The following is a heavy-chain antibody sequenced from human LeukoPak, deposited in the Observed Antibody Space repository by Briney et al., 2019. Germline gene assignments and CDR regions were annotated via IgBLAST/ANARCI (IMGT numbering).Heavy chain of an antibody. CDR1: GFTFSSYE. D-gene: IGHD5-24*01. V-gene: IGHV3-48*03. CDR3: AKDGKMATISWTNFDY. J-gene: IGHJ4*02. Sequence: GGSLRLSCAASGFTFSSYEMNWVRQAPGKGLEWVSYISSSGSTIYYADSVKGRFTISRDNAKNSLYLQMNSLRTEDTAFYYCAKDGKMATISWTNFDYWGQGTLITVSS. CDR2: ISSSGSTI.